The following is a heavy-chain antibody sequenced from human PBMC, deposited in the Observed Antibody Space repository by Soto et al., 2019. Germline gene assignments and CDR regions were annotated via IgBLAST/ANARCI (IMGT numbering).Heavy chain of an antibody. Sequence: GGSLRLSCAASGFTFSSYAMSWVRQAPGKGLEWVSAISGSGGSTYYADSVKGRFTISRDNSKNTLYLQMNSPRAEDTAVYYCAKRHLPYDSSGYYFDYWGQGTLVTVSS. V-gene: IGHV3-23*01. J-gene: IGHJ4*02. CDR3: AKRHLPYDSSGYYFDY. CDR1: GFTFSSYA. CDR2: ISGSGGST. D-gene: IGHD3-22*01.